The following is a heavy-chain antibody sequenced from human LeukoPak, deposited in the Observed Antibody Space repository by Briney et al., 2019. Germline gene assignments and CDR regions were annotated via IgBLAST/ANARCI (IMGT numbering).Heavy chain of an antibody. D-gene: IGHD1-1*01. V-gene: IGHV4-31*03. CDR3: ARELERRGGFDY. CDR1: GGSISSGGYY. Sequence: PSETLSLTCTVSGGSISSGGYYWSWIRQHPGKGLEWIGYIYYSGSTYYNPSLKSRVTISVDRSKNQFSLKLSSVTAADTAVYYCARELERRGGFDYWGQGTLVTVSS. J-gene: IGHJ4*02. CDR2: IYYSGST.